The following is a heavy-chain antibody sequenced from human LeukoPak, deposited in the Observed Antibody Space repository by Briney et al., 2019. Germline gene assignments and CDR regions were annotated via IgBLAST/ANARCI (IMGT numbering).Heavy chain of an antibody. D-gene: IGHD3-3*01. V-gene: IGHV3-23*01. J-gene: IGHJ4*02. CDR1: GFSFSNYA. Sequence: PGGSLRLSCAASGFSFSNYAMTWVRHAPGKGLEWVSGISGSGGSTWYADSVKVRFTISRANSKNMIYLQMSSLRAEDTALYYCAKAPRHDLAGFYFDYWGQGTLVTVSS. CDR3: AKAPRHDLAGFYFDY. CDR2: ISGSGGST.